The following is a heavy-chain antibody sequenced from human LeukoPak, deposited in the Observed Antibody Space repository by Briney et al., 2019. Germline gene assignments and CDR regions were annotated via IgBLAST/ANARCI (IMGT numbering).Heavy chain of an antibody. CDR2: ISSSSSYT. D-gene: IGHD4-17*01. CDR1: GFTFSSYS. Sequence: GGSLRLSCAASGFTFSSYSMNWVRQAPGKGLEWVSSISSSSSYTYYADSVKGRFTISRDNAKNSLYLQMNSLRAEDTAVYYCARDLGDYVPLVDYWGQGTLVTVSS. V-gene: IGHV3-21*01. CDR3: ARDLGDYVPLVDY. J-gene: IGHJ4*02.